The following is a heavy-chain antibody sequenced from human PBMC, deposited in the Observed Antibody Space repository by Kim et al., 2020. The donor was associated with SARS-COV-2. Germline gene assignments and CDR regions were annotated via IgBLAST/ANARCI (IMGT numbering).Heavy chain of an antibody. CDR2: INPSGGST. V-gene: IGHV1-46*01. CDR3: AREAPGREQQLVSNAFDI. J-gene: IGHJ3*02. CDR1: GYTFTSYY. D-gene: IGHD6-13*01. Sequence: ASVKVSCKASGYTFTSYYMHWVRQAPGQGLEWMGIINPSGGSTSYAQKFQGRVTMTRDTSTSTVYMELSSLRSEDTAVYYCAREAPGREQQLVSNAFDIWGQGTMVTVSS.